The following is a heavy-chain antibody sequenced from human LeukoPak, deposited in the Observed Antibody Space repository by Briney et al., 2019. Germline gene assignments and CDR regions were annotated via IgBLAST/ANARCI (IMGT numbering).Heavy chain of an antibody. CDR1: GYSISSGYY. V-gene: IGHV4-38-2*02. CDR3: ATQGYYYDSSGYNDAFDI. J-gene: IGHJ3*02. CDR2: IYHSGST. D-gene: IGHD3-22*01. Sequence: SETLSLTCTVSGYSISSGYYWGWIRQPPGKGLEWIGSIYHSGSTYYNPSLKSRVTISVDTSKNQFSLKLSSVTAADTAVYYCATQGYYYDSSGYNDAFDIWGQGTMVTVSS.